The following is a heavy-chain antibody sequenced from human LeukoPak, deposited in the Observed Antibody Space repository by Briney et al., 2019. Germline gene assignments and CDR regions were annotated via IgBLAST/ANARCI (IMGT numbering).Heavy chain of an antibody. CDR1: GFTYSDYG. CDR2: VSHDGGST. D-gene: IGHD6-13*01. V-gene: IGHV3-23*01. J-gene: IGHJ5*02. Sequence: GSLRLSCVASGFTYSDYGMTWVRQAPGRGLEWVSAVSHDGGSTSYAGSVKGRFSISRDDSRNTVYLHMNSLRVEDTAVYYCAARGIEHSWGQGTLVTVSS. CDR3: AARGIEHS.